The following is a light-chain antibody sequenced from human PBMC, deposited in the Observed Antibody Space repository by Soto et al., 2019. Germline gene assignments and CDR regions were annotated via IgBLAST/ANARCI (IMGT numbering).Light chain of an antibody. CDR2: NVY. Sequence: EIVLTQSPPTLSVFPGYRVTLSCRDSQSVSSHLAWYQQRPGPAPRLLXHNVYDRVTGIPARFSGSGSGTGFALTISSLQSEDFAVYYCPQYSSRPPDPTFGQGTRLEIK. CDR3: PQYSSRPPDPT. CDR1: QSVSSH. V-gene: IGKV3-15*01. J-gene: IGKJ5*01.